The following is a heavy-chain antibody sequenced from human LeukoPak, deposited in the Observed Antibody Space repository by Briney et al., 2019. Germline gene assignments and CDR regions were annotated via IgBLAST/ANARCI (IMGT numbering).Heavy chain of an antibody. CDR2: ISGSGGST. CDR1: GFTFSSYA. J-gene: IGHJ4*02. CDR3: ADSSGYPSTFDY. Sequence: GGSLRLSCAASGFTFSSYAMSWVRQAPGKGLEWVSAISGSGGSTYYADSVKGRFTFSRDNSKNTLYLQMNSLRAEDTAVYYCADSSGYPSTFDYWGQGTLVTVSS. V-gene: IGHV3-23*01. D-gene: IGHD3-22*01.